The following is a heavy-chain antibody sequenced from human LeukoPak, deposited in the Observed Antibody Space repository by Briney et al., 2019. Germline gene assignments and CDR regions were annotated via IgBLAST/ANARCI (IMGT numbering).Heavy chain of an antibody. CDR2: ISYDGSNK. J-gene: IGHJ3*02. Sequence: GRSLRLSCAASGFTFSSYAMHWVRQAPGKGLEWVAVISYDGSNKYYADSVKGRFTISRDNSKNTLYLQMNSLRAEDTAVYYSATCYSSGCPDAFDIWGQGTMVTVSS. D-gene: IGHD6-19*01. CDR1: GFTFSSYA. V-gene: IGHV3-30-3*01. CDR3: ATCYSSGCPDAFDI.